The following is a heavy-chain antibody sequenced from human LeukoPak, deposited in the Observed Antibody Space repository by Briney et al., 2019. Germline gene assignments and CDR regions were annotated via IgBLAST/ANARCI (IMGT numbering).Heavy chain of an antibody. CDR2: ITSSGGNI. V-gene: IGHV3-64*01. CDR1: GFTFSDYT. CDR3: ARVKAGATVGDFYYYYMDV. D-gene: IGHD1-26*01. Sequence: PGGSLRLSCAASGFTFSDYTMRWVRQAPGKRLEFVSAITSSGGNIHYANSVKGRFTISRDNSKNSLYLQMGGLRTEDMAVYHCARVKAGATVGDFYYYYMDVWGKGTTVTVSS. J-gene: IGHJ6*03.